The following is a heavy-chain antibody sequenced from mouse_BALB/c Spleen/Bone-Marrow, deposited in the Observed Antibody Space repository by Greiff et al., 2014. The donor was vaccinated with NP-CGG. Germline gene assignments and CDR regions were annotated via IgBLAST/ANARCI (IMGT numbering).Heavy chain of an antibody. Sequence: EVQLVESGAELVKPGASVKLSCTASGFNIKDTYMHWVKQRPEQGLEWIGRIDPANGNTKYDPKFQGKATITADTSSNTAYLQLSSLTSEDTAIYYCANYYYGISLFAYWGQGTLVTVSA. D-gene: IGHD1-1*01. V-gene: IGHV14-3*02. CDR2: IDPANGNT. J-gene: IGHJ3*01. CDR3: ANYYYGISLFAY. CDR1: GFNIKDTY.